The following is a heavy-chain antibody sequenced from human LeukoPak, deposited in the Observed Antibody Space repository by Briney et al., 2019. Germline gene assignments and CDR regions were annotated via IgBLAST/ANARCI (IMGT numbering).Heavy chain of an antibody. CDR3: ARHGGSGSYYNWFDP. V-gene: IGHV4-38-2*01. Sequence: SSETLSLTCAVSGHSISSGYYWGWIRQPPGKGLEWIGSIYHSGSTYYNPSLKSRVTISVDTSKNQFSLKLSSVTAADTAVYYCARHGGSGSYYNWFDPWGQGTLVTVSS. CDR1: GHSISSGYY. D-gene: IGHD3-10*01. CDR2: IYHSGST. J-gene: IGHJ5*02.